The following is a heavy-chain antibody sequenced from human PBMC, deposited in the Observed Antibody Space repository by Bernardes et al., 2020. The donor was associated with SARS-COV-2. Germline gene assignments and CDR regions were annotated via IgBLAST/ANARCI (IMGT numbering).Heavy chain of an antibody. J-gene: IGHJ4*02. CDR3: ARGRGNYLNYFDY. V-gene: IGHV1-2*02. D-gene: IGHD1-26*01. Sequence: ASVKVSCKASGYTFTGYFMHWVRQAPGQGLEWMGWINPNTGGTTYAQKFQGRVTMTRDTSISTAYMELRRLRSDDTAVYSCARGRGNYLNYFDYWGQGTLVTVSS. CDR1: GYTFTGYF. CDR2: INPNTGGT.